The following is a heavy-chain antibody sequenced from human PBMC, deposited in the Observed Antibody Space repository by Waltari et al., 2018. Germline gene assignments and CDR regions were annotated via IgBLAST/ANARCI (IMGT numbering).Heavy chain of an antibody. D-gene: IGHD3-22*01. J-gene: IGHJ4*02. CDR3: ARGGADYYDSNGPFDF. V-gene: IGHV1-2*06. CDR2: INPHSGAT. CDR1: GYTFSAYY. Sequence: QVQLVQSGAEVKKPGASIKVYCKASGYTFSAYYIHWVRQAPGHGLEWMGRINPHSGATNSLGKFQVRVTMTRDTSISTAFMELTSLTSDDTAIYYCARGGADYYDSNGPFDFWGQGTLVSVS.